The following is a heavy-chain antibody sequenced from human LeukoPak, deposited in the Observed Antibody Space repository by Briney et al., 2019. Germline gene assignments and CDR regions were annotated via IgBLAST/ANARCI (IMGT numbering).Heavy chain of an antibody. Sequence: ASVKVSCKVSGYTLTELSMHWVRQAPGKGLEWMGGFDPEDGETIYAQKSQGRVTMTEDTSTDTAYMELSSLRSEDTAVYYCATSPRISSGYSSFDYWGQGTLVTVSS. CDR2: FDPEDGET. CDR3: ATSPRISSGYSSFDY. V-gene: IGHV1-24*01. J-gene: IGHJ4*02. CDR1: GYTLTELS. D-gene: IGHD3-22*01.